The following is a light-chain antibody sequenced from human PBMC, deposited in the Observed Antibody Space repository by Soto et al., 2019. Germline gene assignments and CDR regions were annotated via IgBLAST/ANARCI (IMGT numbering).Light chain of an antibody. Sequence: DIQMTQYPNSISASVGDRVTITCQASQDICNYLNWYQQKPGKAHKLLIYDASNLETGVQSRFSGSGSGTDFTFTIRSLQPEDSATYYCEQYDNLPLTFGEGTRLDIK. J-gene: IGKJ5*01. CDR2: DAS. CDR1: QDICNY. CDR3: EQYDNLPLT. V-gene: IGKV1-33*01.